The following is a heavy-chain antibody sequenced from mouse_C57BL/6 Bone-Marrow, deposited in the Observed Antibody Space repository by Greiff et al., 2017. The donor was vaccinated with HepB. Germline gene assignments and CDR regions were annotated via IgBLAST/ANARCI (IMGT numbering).Heavy chain of an antibody. V-gene: IGHV1-81*01. Sequence: QVQLQQSGAELARPGASVKLSCKASGYTFTSYGISWVKQRTGQGLEWIGEIYPRSGNTYYNEKFKGKATLTADKSSSTAYMELRSLTSEDSAVYFCAPLPAWFAYWGQGTLVTVSA. J-gene: IGHJ3*01. CDR3: APLPAWFAY. CDR1: GYTFTSYG. CDR2: IYPRSGNT. D-gene: IGHD1-2*01.